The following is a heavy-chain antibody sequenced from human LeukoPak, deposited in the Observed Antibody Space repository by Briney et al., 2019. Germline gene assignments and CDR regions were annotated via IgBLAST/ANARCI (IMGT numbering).Heavy chain of an antibody. V-gene: IGHV1-2*02. D-gene: IGHD3-3*01. J-gene: IGHJ3*02. Sequence: GESLKISCKASGYTFTGYYMHWVRQAPGQGLEWMGWINPNSGGTNYAQKFQGRVTMTRDTSISTAYMELSRLRSDDTAVYYCARDLVDFWSGCHQGNDAFDIWGQGTVVTVSS. CDR1: GYTFTGYY. CDR2: INPNSGGT. CDR3: ARDLVDFWSGCHQGNDAFDI.